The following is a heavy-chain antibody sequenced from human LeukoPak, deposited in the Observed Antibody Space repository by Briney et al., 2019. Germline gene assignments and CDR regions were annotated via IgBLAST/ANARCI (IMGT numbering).Heavy chain of an antibody. Sequence: GGSLRLSCAVSGFIFSSNWMSWVRQAPGKGLEWVANINEDGSVKYYVDSVKGRFTISRDNAKDSLYLQMSSLRAEDTAVYYCARRALTMARGARPYYFDYWGQGTLVTVSS. V-gene: IGHV3-7*01. CDR1: GFIFSSNW. J-gene: IGHJ4*02. CDR2: INEDGSVK. D-gene: IGHD3-10*01. CDR3: ARRALTMARGARPYYFDY.